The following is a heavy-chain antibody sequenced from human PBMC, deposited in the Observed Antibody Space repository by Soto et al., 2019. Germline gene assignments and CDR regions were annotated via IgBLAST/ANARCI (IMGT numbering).Heavy chain of an antibody. J-gene: IGHJ4*02. CDR2: IWYDGSNK. CDR3: ARDIDTAMAWVGFDY. CDR1: GFTFSSYG. V-gene: IGHV3-33*01. D-gene: IGHD5-18*01. Sequence: QVQLVESGGGVVQPGRSLRLSCAAFGFTFSSYGMHWVRQAPGKGLEWVAVIWYDGSNKYYADSVKGRFTISRDNSKNTLYLQMNSLRAEDTAVYYCARDIDTAMAWVGFDYWGQGTLVTVSS.